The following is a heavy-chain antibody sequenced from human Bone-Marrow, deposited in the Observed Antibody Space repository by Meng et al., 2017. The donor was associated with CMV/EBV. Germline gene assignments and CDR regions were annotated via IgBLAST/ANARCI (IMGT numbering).Heavy chain of an antibody. J-gene: IGHJ5*02. CDR1: GGSFSGYY. Sequence: QVQLQQWGAGLLKPSETLSLTGAVYGGSFSGYYWSWIRQPPGKGLEWIGEINHSGSTNYNPSLKSRVTISVDTSKNQFSLKLSSVTAADTAVYYCARGSMRWFDPWGQGTLVTVSS. CDR2: INHSGST. CDR3: ARGSMRWFDP. V-gene: IGHV4-34*01.